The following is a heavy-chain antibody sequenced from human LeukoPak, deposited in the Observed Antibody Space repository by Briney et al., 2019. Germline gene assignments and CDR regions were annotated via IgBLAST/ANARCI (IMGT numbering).Heavy chain of an antibody. CDR3: ARGSLYSSSWANDY. V-gene: IGHV4-59*08. CDR2: IYYSGST. D-gene: IGHD6-13*01. Sequence: SETLSLTCTVSGGSISSYYWSWIRQSPGKGLEWIGYIYYSGSTNYNPSLKSRVTISVDTSKNQFSLKLSSVTAADTAVYYCARGSLYSSSWANDYWGQGTLVTVSS. CDR1: GGSISSYY. J-gene: IGHJ4*02.